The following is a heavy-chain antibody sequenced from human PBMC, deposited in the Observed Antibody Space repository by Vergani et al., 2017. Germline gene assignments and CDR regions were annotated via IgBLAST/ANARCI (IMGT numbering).Heavy chain of an antibody. V-gene: IGHV3-15*01. CDR1: GFTFSSAW. CDR2: IRPKTDGETT. J-gene: IGHJ4*02. D-gene: IGHD3-9*01. Sequence: EVQPVESGGGLVKPGGSLRPSCTTSGFTFSSAWMSWVRQAPGKGLEWVARIRPKTDGETTDYAAPVKGRFTISRDDTKNTLYLQMNSLKTEDTAVYYCTTPANWELRYYFDYWGQGTLVTVSS. CDR3: TTPANWELRYYFDY.